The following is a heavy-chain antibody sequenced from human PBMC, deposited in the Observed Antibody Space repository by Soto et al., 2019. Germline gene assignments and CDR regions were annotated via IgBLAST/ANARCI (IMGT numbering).Heavy chain of an antibody. CDR3: ARDFTGSYLGLDY. V-gene: IGHV1-3*01. D-gene: IGHD1-26*01. J-gene: IGHJ4*02. CDR2: INAGNGNT. Sequence: GASVKVSCKASGYTFTSYAMHWVRQAPGQRLEWMGWINAGNGNTNYAQKFQGRVTITRDTSASTAYMELSSLRSEDTAVYYCARDFTGSYLGLDYWGQGTLVTVSS. CDR1: GYTFTSYA.